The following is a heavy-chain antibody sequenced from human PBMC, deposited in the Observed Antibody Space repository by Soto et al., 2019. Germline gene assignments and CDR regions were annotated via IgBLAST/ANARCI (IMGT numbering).Heavy chain of an antibody. CDR2: ISGSGGIT. CDR3: AKVGHVSEYCRGGSCYRLQYYFDY. J-gene: IGHJ4*02. D-gene: IGHD2-15*01. CDR1: GFTFSSYA. Sequence: EVELLESGGGLVQPGGSLRLSCAASGFTFSSYAMSWVRQAPGTGLEWVAAISGSGGITYYADSVKGRFNISRDNSKNTLYLQMNSVRAEDTAVYYCAKVGHVSEYCRGGSCYRLQYYFDYWGQGTLVTVSS. V-gene: IGHV3-23*01.